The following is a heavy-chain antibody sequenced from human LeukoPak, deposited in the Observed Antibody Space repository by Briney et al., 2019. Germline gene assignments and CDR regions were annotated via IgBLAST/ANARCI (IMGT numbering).Heavy chain of an antibody. J-gene: IGHJ3*02. D-gene: IGHD1-26*01. CDR2: IYPGDSDS. CDR1: GYSFTSSW. CDR3: ARVRSGDYSEDAFDI. V-gene: IGHV5-51*01. Sequence: GESLKISCKGSGYSFTSSWIGWVRQMPGKGLDWMGIIYPGDSDSRYSASLQGQVTISADKSSRIAYLQWSSLKASDTTMYYCARVRSGDYSEDAFDIWGQGTMVTVSS.